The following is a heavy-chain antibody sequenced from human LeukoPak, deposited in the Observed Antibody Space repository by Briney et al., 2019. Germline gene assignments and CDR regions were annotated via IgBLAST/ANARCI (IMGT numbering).Heavy chain of an antibody. D-gene: IGHD1-26*01. CDR1: GFTFSSYA. J-gene: IGHJ4*02. V-gene: IGHV3-23*01. CDR2: ISGSGGST. CDR3: ALPVGATLADY. Sequence: GGSLRLSCAASGFTFSSYAMSWVRQAPGKGLEWVSAISGSGGSTYYADSVKGRFTISRDNSKNTLYLQMNSLRAEDTTVYYCALPVGATLADYWGQGTLVTVSS.